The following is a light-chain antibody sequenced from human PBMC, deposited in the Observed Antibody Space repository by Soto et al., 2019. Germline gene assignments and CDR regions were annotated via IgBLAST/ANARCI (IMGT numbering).Light chain of an antibody. CDR2: EGS. CDR3: SSYAGWSTRV. Sequence: QSVLTQPASVSGSPGQSITISCTGTSSDLGSYDLVSWYQQHPGKAPKLIIYEGSKRPSGVSDRFSGSKSAYTASLTISGLQTDDEADYYCSSYAGWSTRVFGGGTKVTVL. J-gene: IGLJ2*01. V-gene: IGLV2-23*01. CDR1: SSDLGSYDL.